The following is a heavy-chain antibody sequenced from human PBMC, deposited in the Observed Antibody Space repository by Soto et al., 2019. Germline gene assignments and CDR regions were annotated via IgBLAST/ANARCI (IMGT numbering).Heavy chain of an antibody. D-gene: IGHD3-9*01. J-gene: IGHJ6*02. CDR1: GGSISSSGYY. CDR2: IYYSGST. V-gene: IGHV4-39*01. Sequence: SETLSLTCTVSGGSISSSGYYWGWIRQPPGKGLEWIGSIYYSGSTYYNPSLKSRVTISVDTSKNQFSLKLSSVTAADTAVYYCASGYDILTGYPRGDYYGMDVWGQGTTVTVSS. CDR3: ASGYDILTGYPRGDYYGMDV.